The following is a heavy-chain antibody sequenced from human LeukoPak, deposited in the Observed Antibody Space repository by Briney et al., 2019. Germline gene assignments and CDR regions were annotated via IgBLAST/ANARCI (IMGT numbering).Heavy chain of an antibody. D-gene: IGHD2-15*01. V-gene: IGHV3-74*01. CDR3: ARDLVVADMTYFDL. CDR1: GFTFSSYW. Sequence: PGGSLRLSCAASGFTFSSYWMHWVRQAPGKGLVWVSRINSVGSSTSYADSVKGRFTISRDNAKNTLYLQMNSPRAEGTAVYYCARDLVVADMTYFDLWGRGTLVTVSS. CDR2: INSVGSST. J-gene: IGHJ2*01.